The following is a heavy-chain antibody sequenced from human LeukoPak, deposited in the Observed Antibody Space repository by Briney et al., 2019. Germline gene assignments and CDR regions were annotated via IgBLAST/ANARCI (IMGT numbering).Heavy chain of an antibody. J-gene: IGHJ4*02. CDR1: GFTFSTYG. CDR3: VRGAYSSSWLNFDY. V-gene: IGHV3-30*02. D-gene: IGHD6-13*01. Sequence: GGSLRLSCAASGFTFSTYGMHWVRQAPGKGLEWVAFIRDDESDKYYVDSVKGRFTISRDNSKNTLYLQMNSLRGEDTAVYYCVRGAYSSSWLNFDYWGQGTLVTVSS. CDR2: IRDDESDK.